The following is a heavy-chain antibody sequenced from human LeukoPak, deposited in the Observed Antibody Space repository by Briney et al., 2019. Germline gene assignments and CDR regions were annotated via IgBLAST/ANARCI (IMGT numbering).Heavy chain of an antibody. CDR2: IWHDGSHK. V-gene: IGHV3-33*01. Sequence: GGSLRLSCAASGFTFSTYGMHWVRQAPGKGLEWVTVIWHDGSHKDYADSVKGRFTISRDNSKNTLYLQMNDLRAEDTAMYYCVRGWGSNVYASAFDVWGQGTMVTVSS. CDR3: VRGWGSNVYASAFDV. CDR1: GFTFSTYG. D-gene: IGHD2-8*01. J-gene: IGHJ3*01.